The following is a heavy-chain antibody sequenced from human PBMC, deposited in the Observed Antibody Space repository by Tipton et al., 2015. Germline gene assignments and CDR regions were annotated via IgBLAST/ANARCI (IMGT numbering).Heavy chain of an antibody. CDR3: ARARGRHGGLFDS. CDR1: SDSINKYY. Sequence: TLSLTCTVSSDSINKYYWSWIRQPPGKELQWIGYIQYSGGTNYNPSLESRVSMSVGTSKTQFSLEMRSVTATDTAVYYCARARGRHGGLFDSWGQGTLVTVSS. V-gene: IGHV4-59*01. J-gene: IGHJ4*02. CDR2: IQYSGGT. D-gene: IGHD4-23*01.